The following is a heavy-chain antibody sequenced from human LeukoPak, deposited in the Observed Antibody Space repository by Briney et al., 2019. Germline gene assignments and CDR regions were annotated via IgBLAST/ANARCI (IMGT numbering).Heavy chain of an antibody. D-gene: IGHD2-2*01. CDR2: IRSDGSNT. CDR1: GFTFSNYG. CDR3: AKRYCSSASCRSGMDV. J-gene: IGHJ6*02. Sequence: GGSLRLSCAASGFTFSNYGMHWVRQAPGKGLEWVALIRSDGSNTYSADSVKGRFTISRDNSKNTLYLQMNSLRVEDTAVYNCAKRYCSSASCRSGMDVWGQGTTVTVSS. V-gene: IGHV3-30*02.